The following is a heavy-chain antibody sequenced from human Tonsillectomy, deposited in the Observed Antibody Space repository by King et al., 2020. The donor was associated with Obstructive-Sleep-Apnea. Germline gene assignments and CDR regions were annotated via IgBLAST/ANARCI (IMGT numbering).Heavy chain of an antibody. CDR1: GFTFSSYA. D-gene: IGHD2-21*02. Sequence: VQLVESGGGLVQPGGSLRLSCAASGFTFSSYAMSWVRQAPGKGLEWVSAISGSGGSTYYADSVKGRFTISRDNSKNTLYLQMNSLRAEDTAVYYCAKDLCLRGDCYGDEPLDYWGQGTLVTVSS. CDR2: ISGSGGST. J-gene: IGHJ4*02. V-gene: IGHV3-23*04. CDR3: AKDLCLRGDCYGDEPLDY.